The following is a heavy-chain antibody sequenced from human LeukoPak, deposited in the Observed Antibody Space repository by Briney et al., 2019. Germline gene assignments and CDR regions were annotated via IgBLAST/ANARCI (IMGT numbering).Heavy chain of an antibody. V-gene: IGHV3-33*01. Sequence: GGSLRLSCAASGFTFSSYGMHWVRQAPGKGLEWVAVIWYDGSNKYYADSVKGRFTISRDNSKNTLYLQKNSLRAEDTAVYYCARGGGSYSFDYWGQGTLVTVSS. CDR3: ARGGGSYSFDY. CDR1: GFTFSSYG. D-gene: IGHD1-26*01. CDR2: IWYDGSNK. J-gene: IGHJ4*02.